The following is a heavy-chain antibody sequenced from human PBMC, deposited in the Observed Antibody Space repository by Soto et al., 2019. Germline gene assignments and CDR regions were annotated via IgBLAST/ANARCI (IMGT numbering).Heavy chain of an antibody. J-gene: IGHJ4*02. CDR1: GFTLRGYW. V-gene: IGHV3-7*01. Sequence: GGSLRLSCLASGFTLRGYWMSWVRQAPGKGLEWVANIKQDGSANNYLDSVKGRFTISRDNAKNSLYLQMNSLRAEDTAVYYCARDDGYRGSWGQGTLVTVSS. CDR3: ARDDGYRGS. D-gene: IGHD1-1*01. CDR2: IKQDGSAN.